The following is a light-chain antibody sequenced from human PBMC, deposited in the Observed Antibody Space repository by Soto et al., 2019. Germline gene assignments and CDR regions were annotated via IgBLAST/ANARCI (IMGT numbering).Light chain of an antibody. Sequence: EIVMTQSPANMSVSPGERATLSCRASHSVSSNLAWYQQKPGQAPRLLIFVASTRATGIPARFSGSGSGTEFTLTISSLQSEDFAIYYCQQYNNWPPWMFGQGTKVEIK. J-gene: IGKJ1*01. CDR1: HSVSSN. CDR3: QQYNNWPPWM. V-gene: IGKV3-15*01. CDR2: VAS.